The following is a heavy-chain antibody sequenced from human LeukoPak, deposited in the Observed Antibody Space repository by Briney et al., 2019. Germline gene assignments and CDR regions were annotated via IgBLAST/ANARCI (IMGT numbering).Heavy chain of an antibody. CDR3: ARGPYFPPGAFDI. CDR1: GFTVSSNY. CDR2: MYSGGST. J-gene: IGHJ3*02. D-gene: IGHD3-9*01. Sequence: PGGSLRLSCAASGFTVSSNYMSWVRQAPGKGLEWVSVMYSGGSTYYADSVRGRFTISRDSSKYTLYLQMNSLRAEDTAVYYCARGPYFPPGAFDIWGQGTMVTVSS. V-gene: IGHV3-53*01.